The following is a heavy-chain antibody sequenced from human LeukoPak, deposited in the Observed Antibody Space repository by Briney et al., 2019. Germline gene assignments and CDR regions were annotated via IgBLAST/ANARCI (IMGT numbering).Heavy chain of an antibody. CDR3: ARGARRVVAATNNWFDP. V-gene: IGHV1-2*02. J-gene: IGHJ5*02. CDR1: GYTFTGYY. Sequence: EASVKVSCKASGYTFTGYYMHWVRQAPGQGLEWMGWINPNSGGTNYAQKFQGRVTMTRDTSISTAYMELSRLRSDDTAVYYCARGARRVVAATNNWFDPWGQGTLVTVSS. CDR2: INPNSGGT. D-gene: IGHD2-15*01.